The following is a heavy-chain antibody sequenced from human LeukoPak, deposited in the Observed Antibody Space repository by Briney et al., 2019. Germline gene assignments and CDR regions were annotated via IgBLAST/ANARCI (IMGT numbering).Heavy chain of an antibody. CDR1: GYTFTSYD. CDR2: MNPNSGNT. Sequence: GASVKVSCKASGYTFTSYDINWVRQATGQGLEWMGWMNPNSGNTGYAQKFQGRVTMTRNTSISTAYMELSSLRSEDTAVYYCAKGSGYEHSYYYYYMDVWGKGTTVTISS. D-gene: IGHD5-12*01. CDR3: AKGSGYEHSYYYYYMDV. V-gene: IGHV1-8*01. J-gene: IGHJ6*03.